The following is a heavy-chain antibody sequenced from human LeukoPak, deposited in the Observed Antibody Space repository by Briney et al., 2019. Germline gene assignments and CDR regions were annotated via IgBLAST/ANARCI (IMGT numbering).Heavy chain of an antibody. CDR1: GGSINSNSYY. CDR2: IYYSGST. J-gene: IGHJ3*02. V-gene: IGHV4-39*07. CDR3: ASRPTDYYDPPFDI. D-gene: IGHD3-22*01. Sequence: PSETLSLTCIVSGGSINSNSYYWGWIRQPPGKGLEWIGTIYYSGSTYYNPSLKSRVTISVDKSKNQFSLKLSSVTAADTAVYYCASRPTDYYDPPFDIWGQGTMVTVSS.